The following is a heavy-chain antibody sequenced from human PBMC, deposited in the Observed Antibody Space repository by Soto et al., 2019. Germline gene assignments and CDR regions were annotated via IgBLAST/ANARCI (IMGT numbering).Heavy chain of an antibody. Sequence: EVQLLESGGGLVQPGGSLRLSCAASGFTFSSYAMNWVRQAPGKGLEWVSSITGRGGSTYYADSVKGRFTISRDDSKSTLFLQMNSLRAEDTAVYYCAKVRNYYGSGRVDYWGQGTLVTVSS. D-gene: IGHD3-10*01. J-gene: IGHJ4*02. CDR2: ITGRGGST. CDR1: GFTFSSYA. CDR3: AKVRNYYGSGRVDY. V-gene: IGHV3-23*01.